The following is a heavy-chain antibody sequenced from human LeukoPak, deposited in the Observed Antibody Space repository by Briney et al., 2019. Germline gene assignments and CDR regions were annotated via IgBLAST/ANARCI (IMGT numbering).Heavy chain of an antibody. D-gene: IGHD6-13*01. Sequence: GGSLRLSCAASGFTFSSYGMHWVRRAPGKGLEWVAFIRYDGSNKYYADSVKGRFTISRDNSKNTLYLQMNSLRAEDTAVYYCAKGPYSSSWYEVIRYYYYYMDVWGKGTTVTVSS. CDR1: GFTFSSYG. CDR3: AKGPYSSSWYEVIRYYYYYMDV. J-gene: IGHJ6*03. CDR2: IRYDGSNK. V-gene: IGHV3-30*02.